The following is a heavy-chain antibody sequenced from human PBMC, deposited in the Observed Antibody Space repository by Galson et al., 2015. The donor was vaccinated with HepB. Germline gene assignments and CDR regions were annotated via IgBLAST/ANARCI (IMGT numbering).Heavy chain of an antibody. V-gene: IGHV3-23*01. CDR3: AKVFPEKTDGWYRQALYYFDS. J-gene: IGHJ4*02. CDR2: ITPSGDNT. Sequence: SLRLSCAASGFNFSYYAMAWVRQAPGKGLEWISAITPSGDNTYSADSMKGRFFISRDNSQNTLFLQMNSLRADDTAIYFCAKVFPEKTDGWYRQALYYFDSWGQGTRVTVSS. CDR1: GFNFSYYA. D-gene: IGHD6-19*01.